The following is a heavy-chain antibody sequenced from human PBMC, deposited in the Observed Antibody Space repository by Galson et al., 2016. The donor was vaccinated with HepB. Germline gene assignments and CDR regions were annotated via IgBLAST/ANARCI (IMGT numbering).Heavy chain of an antibody. D-gene: IGHD2-21*02. V-gene: IGHV3-23*01. CDR3: AKNRDIIVLTAHGRDV. CDR1: GFTFDRHA. J-gene: IGHJ6*02. CDR2: IGSIGGST. Sequence: SLRLSCAGSGFTFDRHAMNWVRQAPGKGLEWVAGIGSIGGSTHYDDSVKGRFTISRDNSQNTLYLQINQLRIEDTAVYYCAKNRDIIVLTAHGRDVWGQGATVTVSS.